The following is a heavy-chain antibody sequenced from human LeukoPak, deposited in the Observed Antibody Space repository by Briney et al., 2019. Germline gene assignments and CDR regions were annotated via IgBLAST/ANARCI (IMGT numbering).Heavy chain of an antibody. CDR2: ISSSSSYI. Sequence: GGSLRLSCAASGFTFSSYGMRWVRQAPGKGLEWVSSISSSSSYIYYADSVKGRFTISRDNAKNSLYLQMNSLRAEDTAVYYCAPWITMVRGVIGSYWGQGTLVTVSS. V-gene: IGHV3-21*01. D-gene: IGHD3-10*01. CDR3: APWITMVRGVIGSY. J-gene: IGHJ4*02. CDR1: GFTFSSYG.